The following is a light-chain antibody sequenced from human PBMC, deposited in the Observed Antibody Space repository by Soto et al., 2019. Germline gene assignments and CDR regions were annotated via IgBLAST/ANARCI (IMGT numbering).Light chain of an antibody. V-gene: IGKV4-1*01. CDR1: QNVIHDSNSKNF. Sequence: DIVLTQSPDSLAVSLGERATINCKSSQNVIHDSNSKNFLAWYQQKPGQPPKLLMYWASTRESGVPDRFSGSGSGTDFTITIRSLQADDGAIYYCQQYHTPPLTFGGGTKVEIK. CDR2: WAS. CDR3: QQYHTPPLT. J-gene: IGKJ4*01.